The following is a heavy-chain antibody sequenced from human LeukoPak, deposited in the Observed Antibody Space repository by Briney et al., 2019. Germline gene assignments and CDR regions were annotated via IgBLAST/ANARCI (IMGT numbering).Heavy chain of an antibody. CDR3: TTDPGEYSTVYYYMDV. CDR2: IKSKTDGGTT. J-gene: IGHJ6*03. CDR1: GFTFSNAW. V-gene: IGHV3-15*01. D-gene: IGHD6-6*01. Sequence: PGGSLRLSCAASGFTFSNAWMSWVRQAPGKGLEWVGRIKSKTDGGTTDYAAPVKGRFTISRDDSKNTLYLQMNSLKTEDTAVYYCTTDPGEYSTVYYYMDVWGKGTTVTVSS.